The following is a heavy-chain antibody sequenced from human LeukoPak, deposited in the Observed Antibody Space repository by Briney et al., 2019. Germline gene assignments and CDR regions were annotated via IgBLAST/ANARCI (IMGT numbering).Heavy chain of an antibody. J-gene: IGHJ4*02. Sequence: PGGSLRLSCAASGFTFSDHYMSWIRQAPGKGLEWVSYISSSGDTIYYADSVKGRFTISRDSAKNSLYLQMNSLRAEDTAVYYCARRPTWQQWLFDYWGQGTLVTVSS. D-gene: IGHD6-19*01. CDR3: ARRPTWQQWLFDY. CDR1: GFTFSDHY. V-gene: IGHV3-11*04. CDR2: ISSSGDTI.